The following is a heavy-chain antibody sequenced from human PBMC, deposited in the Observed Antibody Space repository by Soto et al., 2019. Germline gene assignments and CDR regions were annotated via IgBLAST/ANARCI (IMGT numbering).Heavy chain of an antibody. Sequence: SETLSLTCAVYGGSFSGYYWSWIRQPPGKGLEWIGEINHSGSTNYNPSLKSRVTISVDTSKNQFSLKLSSVTAADTAVYYCARSFRELRPAICYMDVWGKGTTVTVSS. V-gene: IGHV4-34*01. J-gene: IGHJ6*03. CDR2: INHSGST. CDR1: GGSFSGYY. D-gene: IGHD1-26*01. CDR3: ARSFRELRPAICYMDV.